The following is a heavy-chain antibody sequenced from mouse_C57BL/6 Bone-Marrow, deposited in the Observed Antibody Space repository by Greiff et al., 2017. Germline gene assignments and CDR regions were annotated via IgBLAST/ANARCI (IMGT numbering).Heavy chain of an antibody. CDR1: GYTFTDYY. CDR2: INPYNGGT. CDR3: ARAYYGSSYGRYYFDY. V-gene: IGHV1-19*01. J-gene: IGHJ2*01. Sequence: VQLQQSGPVLVKPGASVKMSCKASGYTFTDYYMNLVKQSHGKSLEWIGVINPYNGGTSYNQKFKGKATLTVDKSSSTAYMELNSLTSEDSAVYYCARAYYGSSYGRYYFDYWGQGTTLTVSS. D-gene: IGHD1-1*01.